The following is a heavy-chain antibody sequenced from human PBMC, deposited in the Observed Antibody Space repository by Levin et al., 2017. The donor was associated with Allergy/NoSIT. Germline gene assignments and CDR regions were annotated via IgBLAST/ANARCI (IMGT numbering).Heavy chain of an antibody. D-gene: IGHD3-9*01. CDR1: GFSLRTSGVG. V-gene: IGHV2-5*02. CDR3: AHRSGLDHFYALDV. J-gene: IGHJ6*02. CDR2: IYWDDDK. Sequence: QTLSLTCTFSGFSLRTSGVGVGWIRQPPGKALEWLALIYWDDDKRYSPSLRSRLTITRDTSKNQVVLTMTNLDHVDTATYYCAHRSGLDHFYALDVWGQGTTVTVSS.